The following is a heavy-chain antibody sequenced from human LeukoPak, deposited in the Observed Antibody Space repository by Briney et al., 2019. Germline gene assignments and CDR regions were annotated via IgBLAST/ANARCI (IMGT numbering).Heavy chain of an antibody. CDR1: GFTFRSHW. CDR2: LNQDGSEK. J-gene: IGHJ4*02. CDR3: ARDHVVDGLVFDY. D-gene: IGHD2-15*01. Sequence: PGGSLRLSCAASGFTFRSHWMSWVRQAPGKGLELVANLNQDGSEKYYVDSVKGRFTISRDNAKNSLFLQMNSLRAEDTATYYCARDHVVDGLVFDYWGQGTLVTVSS. V-gene: IGHV3-7*01.